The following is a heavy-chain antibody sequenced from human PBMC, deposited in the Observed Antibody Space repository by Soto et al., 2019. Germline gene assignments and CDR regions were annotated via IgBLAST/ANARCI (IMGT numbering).Heavy chain of an antibody. D-gene: IGHD3-16*01. CDR1: GFSLSTSGMC. J-gene: IGHJ1*01. V-gene: IGHV2-70*17. Sequence: PTLVNPTETVTLTCTFSGFSLSTSGMCVNWIRQPPGKALEWLARIGWDDNKFYSPSLRTRLTITKDTSKNQVVLTMTNKEPVGTATYFCVRTRDGFSDNGGGVLLHWGQGTLVTVSS. CDR2: IGWDDNK. CDR3: VRTRDGFSDNGGGVLLH.